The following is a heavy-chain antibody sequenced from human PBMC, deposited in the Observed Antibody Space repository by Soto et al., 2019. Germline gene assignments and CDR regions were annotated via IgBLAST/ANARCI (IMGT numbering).Heavy chain of an antibody. J-gene: IGHJ4*02. CDR3: ARGYSGYDFPFDY. D-gene: IGHD5-12*01. CDR1: GGSFSGYY. V-gene: IGHV4-34*01. Sequence: SETLSLTCAVYGGSFSGYYWSWIRQPPGKGLEWIGEINHSGSTNYNPSLKSRVTISVDTSKNQFSLKLSSVTAADTAVYYCARGYSGYDFPFDYWGQGTLVTVSS. CDR2: INHSGST.